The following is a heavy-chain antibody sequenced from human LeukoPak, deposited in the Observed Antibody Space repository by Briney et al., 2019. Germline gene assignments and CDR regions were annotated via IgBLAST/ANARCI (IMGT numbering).Heavy chain of an antibody. CDR2: ISSSSSYI. J-gene: IGHJ4*02. Sequence: GGSLRLSCAASGFTFSSYSMNWDRQAPGKGLEWVSSISSSSSYIYYADSVKGRFTISRDNAKNSLYLQMNSLRAEDTAVYYCARDGGSSWSNAGDYFDYWGQGTLVTVSS. CDR3: ARDGGSSWSNAGDYFDY. CDR1: GFTFSSYS. D-gene: IGHD6-13*01. V-gene: IGHV3-21*01.